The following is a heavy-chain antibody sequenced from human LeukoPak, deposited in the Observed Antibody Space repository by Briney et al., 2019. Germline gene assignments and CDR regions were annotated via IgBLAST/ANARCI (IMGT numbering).Heavy chain of an antibody. CDR2: IYYTGTP. D-gene: IGHD5-12*01. Sequence: SETLSLTCTVSGDSISTYYWSWIRQPPGKGLEWIGYIYYTGTPNYNPSLKSRVTMSVDTSKNQFSLRLTSVTAADTAAYYCARVGGYDLGDWFNPWGQGTLVTVSS. CDR3: ARVGGYDLGDWFNP. V-gene: IGHV4-59*01. CDR1: GDSISTYY. J-gene: IGHJ5*02.